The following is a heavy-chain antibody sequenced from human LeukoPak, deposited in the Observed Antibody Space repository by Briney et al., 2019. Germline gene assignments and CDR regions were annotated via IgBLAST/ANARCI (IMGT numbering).Heavy chain of an antibody. CDR1: GFTFSSYG. CDR2: IRYDGSNK. CDR3: ARDHAGSGRAFDY. V-gene: IGHV3-33*01. J-gene: IGHJ4*02. Sequence: GRSLRLSCAASGFTFSSYGMHWVRQAPGKGLEWVAVIRYDGSNKYYADCVKGRFTISRDNSKNTLYLQMNSLRAEDTAVYYCARDHAGSGRAFDYWGQGTLVTVSS. D-gene: IGHD2-15*01.